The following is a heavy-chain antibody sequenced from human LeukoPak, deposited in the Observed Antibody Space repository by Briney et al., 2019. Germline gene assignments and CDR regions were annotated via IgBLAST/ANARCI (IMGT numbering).Heavy chain of an antibody. J-gene: IGHJ4*02. CDR3: ATATSIAAAGFDY. D-gene: IGHD6-13*01. CDR2: FDPEDGET. V-gene: IGHV1-24*01. Sequence: AASVKVSCKVSGYTLTELSMHWVRQAPGRGLEWMGGFDPEDGETIYAQKFQGRVTMTEDTSTDTAYMELSSLRSEDTAVYYCATATSIAAAGFDYWGQGTLVTVSS. CDR1: GYTLTELS.